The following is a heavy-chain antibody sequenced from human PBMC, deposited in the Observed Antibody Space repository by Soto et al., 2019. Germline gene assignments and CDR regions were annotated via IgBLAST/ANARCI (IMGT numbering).Heavy chain of an antibody. CDR3: APRQDSRGYYPPFDY. J-gene: IGHJ4*02. V-gene: IGHV2-5*01. Sequence: SGPPLVNPTQTLTLTCTFSGFSLSTSGVGVGWIRQPPGKALEWLALIYWNDDKRYSPSLKSRLTITKDTSKNQVVLTMTNMDPVDTATYYCAPRQDSRGYYPPFDYRGQGTLVTVSS. CDR2: IYWNDDK. D-gene: IGHD3-22*01. CDR1: GFSLSTSGVG.